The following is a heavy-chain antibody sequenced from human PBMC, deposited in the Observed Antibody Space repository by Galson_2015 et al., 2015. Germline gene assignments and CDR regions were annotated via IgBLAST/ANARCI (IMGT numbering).Heavy chain of an antibody. CDR1: GFTFGDYA. CDR3: TRNWYTVGYGSVGSCRPAGDSDY. CDR2: IRSKAYGGTT. D-gene: IGHD2-15*01. Sequence: SLRLSCAASGFTFGDYAMSWFRQAPGKGLEWVGFIRSKAYGGTTEYAASVKGRFTISRDDSKSIAYLQMNSLKTEDTAVYYCTRNWYTVGYGSVGSCRPAGDSDYWGQATLVTVSS. V-gene: IGHV3-49*03. J-gene: IGHJ4*02.